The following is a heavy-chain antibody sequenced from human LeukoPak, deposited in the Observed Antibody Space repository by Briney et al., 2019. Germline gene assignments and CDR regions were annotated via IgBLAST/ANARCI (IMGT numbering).Heavy chain of an antibody. CDR3: ARDYYGSGTFYNRFDY. Sequence: GGSLRLSCAASGFTFSSYSMNWVRQAPGKGLEWVSSIISSSTYIYYADSVKGRFTISRDNPKNSLYLKMNSLRPEDTAVYYCARDYYGSGTFYNRFDYWGQGTLVTVSS. D-gene: IGHD3-10*01. CDR1: GFTFSSYS. J-gene: IGHJ4*02. CDR2: IISSSTYI. V-gene: IGHV3-21*01.